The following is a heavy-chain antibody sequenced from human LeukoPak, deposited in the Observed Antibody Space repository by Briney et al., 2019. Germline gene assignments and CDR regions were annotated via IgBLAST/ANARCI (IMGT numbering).Heavy chain of an antibody. J-gene: IGHJ3*02. V-gene: IGHV5-51*01. Sequence: GESLKISCKGSGSTFMNYWIGWVRQMPGNGLEWMGIIYPGDSDTRYSPSFQGQVTISADKSISTAYLQWSSLKASDTAMYYCASRLYSGSYSDIWGLGTMVTVSS. D-gene: IGHD1-26*01. CDR2: IYPGDSDT. CDR1: GSTFMNYW. CDR3: ASRLYSGSYSDI.